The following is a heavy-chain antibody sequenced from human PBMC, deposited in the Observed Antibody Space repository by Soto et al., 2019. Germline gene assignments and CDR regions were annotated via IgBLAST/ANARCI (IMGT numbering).Heavy chain of an antibody. CDR1: GGSISSGDYY. CDR2: IYYSGST. CDR3: ARAGRGVVVPAAAYYYYYGMDV. Sequence: SETLSLTCTVSGGSISSGDYYWSWIRQPPGKGLEWIGYIYYSGSTYYNPSLKSRVTISVDTSKNQFSLKLSSVTAADTAVYYCARAGRGVVVPAAAYYYYYGMDVWGQGTTVT. V-gene: IGHV4-30-4*01. D-gene: IGHD2-2*01. J-gene: IGHJ6*02.